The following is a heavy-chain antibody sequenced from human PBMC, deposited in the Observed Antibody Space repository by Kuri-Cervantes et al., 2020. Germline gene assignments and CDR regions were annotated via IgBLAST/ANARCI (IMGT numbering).Heavy chain of an antibody. V-gene: IGHV3-21*01. Sequence: GESLKISCAASGFTFSSYSMNWVRQAPGKGLEWVSSISSSSSYIYYADSVKGRFTISRDNAKNSLYLQMNSLRAEDTAVYYCARVSPIAVVVPAAIRYYYYGMDVWGQGTTVTVSS. CDR3: ARVSPIAVVVPAAIRYYYYGMDV. CDR1: GFTFSSYS. CDR2: ISSSSSYI. J-gene: IGHJ6*02. D-gene: IGHD2-2*01.